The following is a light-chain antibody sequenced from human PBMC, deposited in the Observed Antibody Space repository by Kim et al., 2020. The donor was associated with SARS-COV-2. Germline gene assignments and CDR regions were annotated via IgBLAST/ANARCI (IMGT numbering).Light chain of an antibody. Sequence: VALGQTVRITCQGDSIRSYNATWYKQRPGQAPVLVFYGKNNRPSGIPDRFSGSSSGNTASLTIAGTQAGDEADYYCNSRDSNDNVVFGGGTQLTVL. CDR1: SIRSYN. CDR2: GKN. J-gene: IGLJ2*01. V-gene: IGLV3-19*01. CDR3: NSRDSNDNVV.